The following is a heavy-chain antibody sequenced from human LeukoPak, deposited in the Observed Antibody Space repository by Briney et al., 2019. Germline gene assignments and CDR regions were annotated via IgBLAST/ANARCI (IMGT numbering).Heavy chain of an antibody. V-gene: IGHV4-59*01. Sequence: SETLSLTCTVSGGSISSYYWSWLRQPPGKGLEWIGYIYDSGSTNYNPSLTSRVTISVDTSKNQFSLKLSSVTAADTAVYYCARVGGKNYYYYGMDVWGQGTTVTVSS. D-gene: IGHD1-26*01. CDR1: GGSISSYY. J-gene: IGHJ6*02. CDR3: ARVGGKNYYYYGMDV. CDR2: IYDSGST.